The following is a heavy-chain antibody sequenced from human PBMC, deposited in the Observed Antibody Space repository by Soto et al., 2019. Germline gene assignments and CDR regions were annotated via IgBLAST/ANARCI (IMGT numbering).Heavy chain of an antibody. V-gene: IGHV4-59*01. CDR1: GGSISSYY. D-gene: IGHD2-2*01. CDR3: ARLYCSSTSCYVDY. CDR2: IYYSGST. Sequence: SETLSLTCTVSGGSISSYYWSWIRQPPGKGLEWIGYIYYSGSTNYNPSLKSRVTISVDTSKNQFSLKLSSVTAADTAVYYCARLYCSSTSCYVDYWGQGTLVTV. J-gene: IGHJ4*02.